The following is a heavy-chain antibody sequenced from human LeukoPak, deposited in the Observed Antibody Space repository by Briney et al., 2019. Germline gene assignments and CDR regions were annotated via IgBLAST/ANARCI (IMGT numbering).Heavy chain of an antibody. J-gene: IGHJ4*02. CDR1: GFTFSSYA. CDR2: ISYDGSNK. Sequence: GGSLRLSCAASGFTFSSYAMHWVRQAPGKGLEWVAVISYDGSNKYYAESVKGRFTISRDNSKNTLYLQMNSLTAEDTAVYYCARDLGAVGASPFDYWGQGNLVTVSS. CDR3: ARDLGAVGASPFDY. D-gene: IGHD1-26*01. V-gene: IGHV3-30-3*01.